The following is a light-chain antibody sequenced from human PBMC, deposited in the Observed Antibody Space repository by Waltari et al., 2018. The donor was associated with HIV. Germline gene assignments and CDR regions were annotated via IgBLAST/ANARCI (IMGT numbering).Light chain of an antibody. Sequence: DIQMTKSPSSLSASVGDRVTITCRASQTISTYLHWYQQKPGKAPKVLIYGASSLQSGVPSRFSGNGSGTDFTLTISSLQPEDFATYYCQHSYSTPPTFGRGTQVETK. V-gene: IGKV1-39*01. CDR3: QHSYSTPPT. CDR1: QTISTY. CDR2: GAS. J-gene: IGKJ4*01.